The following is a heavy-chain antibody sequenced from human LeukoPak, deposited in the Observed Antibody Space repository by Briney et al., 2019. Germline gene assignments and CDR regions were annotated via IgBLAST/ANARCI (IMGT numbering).Heavy chain of an antibody. CDR2: ISGNGGYT. V-gene: IGHV3-23*01. CDR1: GITFSNYI. Sequence: GGSPRLSCAASGITFSNYIMSWVRHAPGQGLEWVSTISGNGGYTYYADSVKGRFTISRANSKNTLYLQMNSLRAEDTAVYYCAKLGSGWHGGGMDVWGQGTTVIVSS. CDR3: AKLGSGWHGGGMDV. D-gene: IGHD6-19*01. J-gene: IGHJ6*02.